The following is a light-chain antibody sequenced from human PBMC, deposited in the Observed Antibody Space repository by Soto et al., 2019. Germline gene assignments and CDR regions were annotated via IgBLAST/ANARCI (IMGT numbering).Light chain of an antibody. CDR2: KAS. Sequence: IPTTQSPATLSGSVGDRVTITCRASQTISSCLAWYQQKPGKAPKLLIYKASTLKSGVPSRFSGSGSGTEFTLTISSLQPDDFATYYCQHYNSYSEAFGEGTKVDIK. V-gene: IGKV1-5*03. J-gene: IGKJ1*01. CDR3: QHYNSYSEA. CDR1: QTISSC.